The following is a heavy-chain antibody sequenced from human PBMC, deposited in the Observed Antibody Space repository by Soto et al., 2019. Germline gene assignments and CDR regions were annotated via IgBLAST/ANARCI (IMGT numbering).Heavy chain of an antibody. CDR3: ARDISTAGP. CDR1: GYTFTSYY. V-gene: IGHV1-46*03. J-gene: IGHJ5*02. CDR2: INPTGGMT. D-gene: IGHD2-21*02. Sequence: ASVKVSCKASGYTFTSYYMHWVRQAPGQGLEWMGVINPTGGMTTFAQKFQGRVTMTRDTSTSFVYMELSSPRFEDTAMYYCARDISTAGPWGQGTLVTVSS.